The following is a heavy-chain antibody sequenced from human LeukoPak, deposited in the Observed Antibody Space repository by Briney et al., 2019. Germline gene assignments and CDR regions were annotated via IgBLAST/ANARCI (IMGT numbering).Heavy chain of an antibody. J-gene: IGHJ4*02. Sequence: GGSLRLSCAASGFTVSSNYMSWVRQAPGKGLEWVSVIYSGGSTYYADSVKGRFTISRDNSKNTLYLQMNSLRAEDTAVYYCARDRYSYGDQFFDYWGQGTLVTVSS. CDR1: GFTVSSNY. CDR3: ARDRYSYGDQFFDY. CDR2: IYSGGST. D-gene: IGHD5-18*01. V-gene: IGHV3-53*01.